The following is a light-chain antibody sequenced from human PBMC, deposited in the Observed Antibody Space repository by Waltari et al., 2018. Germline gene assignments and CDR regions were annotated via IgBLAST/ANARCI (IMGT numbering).Light chain of an antibody. J-gene: IGKJ1*01. CDR2: GAS. CDR1: QSVSSNY. CDR3: QEYDDSPPWT. Sequence: EIVLTQSPGTLSLSPGERATLSCRASQSVSSNYLAWFQQKPGQAPRLLIYGASSRATGIPDRFRGSGSGTDFTLTISRLEPEDFAVYYCQEYDDSPPWTFGQGTKVEIK. V-gene: IGKV3-20*01.